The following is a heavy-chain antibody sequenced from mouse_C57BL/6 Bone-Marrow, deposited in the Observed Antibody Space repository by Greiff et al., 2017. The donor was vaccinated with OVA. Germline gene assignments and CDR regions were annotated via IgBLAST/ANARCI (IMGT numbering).Heavy chain of an antibody. CDR2: IDPSDSYT. CDR3: ARRSSGRYFDY. J-gene: IGHJ2*01. V-gene: IGHV1-69*01. Sequence: VQLQQPGAELVMPGASVKLSCKASGYTFTSYWMHWVKQRPGQGLEWIGEIDPSDSYTNYNQKFKGKSTLTVDKSSSTAYMQLSSLTSEDSAVYYCARRSSGRYFDYWGQGTTLTVSS. CDR1: GYTFTSYW.